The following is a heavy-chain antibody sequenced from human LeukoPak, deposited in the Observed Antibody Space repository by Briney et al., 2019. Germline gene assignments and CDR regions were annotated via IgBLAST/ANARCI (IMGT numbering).Heavy chain of an antibody. V-gene: IGHV4-39*01. CDR1: GGSISSNSYY. Sequence: SETLSLTCTVSGGSISSNSYYWGWIRQPPGKGLEWIESIYYSGSTYYNPSLKSRVTISVDTSKNQFSLKLSSVTAADTAVYYCARSHSSSGYAFGNWGQGTLVTVSS. CDR2: IYYSGST. J-gene: IGHJ4*02. D-gene: IGHD6-13*01. CDR3: ARSHSSSGYAFGN.